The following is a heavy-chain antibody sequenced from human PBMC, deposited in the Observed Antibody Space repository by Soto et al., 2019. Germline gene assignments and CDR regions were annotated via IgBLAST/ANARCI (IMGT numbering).Heavy chain of an antibody. CDR3: ASRDGYKIDWYFDL. J-gene: IGHJ2*01. V-gene: IGHV4-30-2*01. CDR1: GVSISSGGYS. Sequence: QLQLQESGSGLVKPSQTLSLTCAVSGVSISSGGYSWSWIRQPPGKGLEGLGYIYQSGSTYYTPPLKSRVTISVDRSKNQFSLKLSSVNAADKAVSDCASRDGYKIDWYFDLWGRGTLVTVSS. D-gene: IGHD5-12*01. CDR2: IYQSGST.